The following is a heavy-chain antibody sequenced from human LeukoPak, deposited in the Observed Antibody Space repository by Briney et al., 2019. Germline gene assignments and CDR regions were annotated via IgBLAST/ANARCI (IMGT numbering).Heavy chain of an antibody. CDR3: AKQLLFGSARWFDP. V-gene: IGHV3-23*01. CDR2: ISGSGDNT. Sequence: SGGSLRLSCAASGFTFSSYAMTWVRQAPGKGLEWVSLISGSGDNTYYAESVTGRFAISRDNSKNTLYLQMNGLRVEDTAIYYCAKQLLFGSARWFDPWGQGTLVTVSS. J-gene: IGHJ5*02. CDR1: GFTFSSYA. D-gene: IGHD6-6*01.